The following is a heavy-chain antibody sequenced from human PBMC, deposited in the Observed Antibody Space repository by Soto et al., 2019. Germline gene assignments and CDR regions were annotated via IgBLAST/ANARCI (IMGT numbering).Heavy chain of an antibody. Sequence: SETLSLTCAVYGGSFSGYYWSWIRQPPGKGLEWIGEINHSGSTNYNPSLKSRVTISVDTSKNQFSLKLSSVTAADTAVYYCARGNSDYVRNFDYWGQGTLVTVSS. J-gene: IGHJ4*02. CDR2: INHSGST. CDR3: ARGNSDYVRNFDY. V-gene: IGHV4-34*01. D-gene: IGHD3-10*02. CDR1: GGSFSGYY.